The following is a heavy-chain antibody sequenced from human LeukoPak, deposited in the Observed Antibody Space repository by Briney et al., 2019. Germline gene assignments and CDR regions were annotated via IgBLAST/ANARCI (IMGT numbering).Heavy chain of an antibody. CDR1: GFTFSSNG. Sequence: PGGSLRVSCAASGFTFSSNGMHRVRQAPGKGLGRVAFIRYDGSNKYYADSVKGRFTISRDNSKNTLYLQMNSLRAEDTAVYYCAKDSEKLHYYYYMDVWGKGTTVTVSS. J-gene: IGHJ6*03. V-gene: IGHV3-30*02. CDR3: AKDSEKLHYYYYMDV. CDR2: IRYDGSNK.